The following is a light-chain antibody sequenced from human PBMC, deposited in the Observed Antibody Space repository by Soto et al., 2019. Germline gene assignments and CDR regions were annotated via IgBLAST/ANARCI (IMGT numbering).Light chain of an antibody. J-gene: IGLJ1*01. V-gene: IGLV1-40*01. CDR3: QSYDNSPSGYV. Sequence: QSVLTQPPSGSGAHRQRGRISSTGSSSNIGAGYNVHWYQHVPGTAPKLLIYGNTNRPSGVPDRFSGSKSGTSASLAITGLQAEDEADYYCQSYDNSPSGYVFGSGTKAPS. CDR1: SSNIGAGYN. CDR2: GNT.